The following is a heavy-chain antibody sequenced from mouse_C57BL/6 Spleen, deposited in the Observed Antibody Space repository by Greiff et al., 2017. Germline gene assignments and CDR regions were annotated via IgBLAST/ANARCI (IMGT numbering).Heavy chain of an antibody. CDR3: ARSRIYYYGSSYAMDY. CDR1: GYAFSSSW. V-gene: IGHV1-82*01. Sequence: QVQLQQSGPELVKPGASVKISCKASGYAFSSSWMTWVKPRPGKGLEWIGRIYPGDGDTNYNGKFKGKATLTADKSSSTAYMQLSSLTSEDSAFYFCARSRIYYYGSSYAMDYWGQGTSVTVSS. CDR2: IYPGDGDT. J-gene: IGHJ4*01. D-gene: IGHD1-1*01.